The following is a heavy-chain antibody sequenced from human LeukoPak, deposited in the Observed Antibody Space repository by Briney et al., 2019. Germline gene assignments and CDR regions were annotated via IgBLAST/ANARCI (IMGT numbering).Heavy chain of an antibody. J-gene: IGHJ4*02. CDR3: ARLQYYYDSSGYDY. V-gene: IGHV4-4*02. D-gene: IGHD3-22*01. CDR1: GVSISSSNW. Sequence: PSETLSLTCAVSGVSISSSNWWSWVRQPPGKGLEWIGEIYHSGSTNYNPSLKSRVTISVDQSKNQLSLKLSSVTAADTAVYYCARLQYYYDSSGYDYWGQETLVTVSS. CDR2: IYHSGST.